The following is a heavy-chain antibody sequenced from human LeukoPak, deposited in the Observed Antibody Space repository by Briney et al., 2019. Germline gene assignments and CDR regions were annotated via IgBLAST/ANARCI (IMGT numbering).Heavy chain of an antibody. CDR2: IGPTGFDR. D-gene: IGHD1-14*01. V-gene: IGHV3-21*06. CDR1: GFTFSSYI. J-gene: IGHJ4*02. CDR3: ATETNGRHYDY. Sequence: GGSLRLSCAASGFTFSSYIMNWVRQAPGKGLEWVASIGPTGFDRYHADSIKIRFTISRDNANNFLYLQMDSLRAEDTAVYYCATETNGRHYDYWGQGTLLTVSS.